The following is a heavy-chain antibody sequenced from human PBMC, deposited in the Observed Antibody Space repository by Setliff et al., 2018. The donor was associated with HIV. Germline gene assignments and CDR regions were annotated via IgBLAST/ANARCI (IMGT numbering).Heavy chain of an antibody. CDR3: ARGESTTWDLAEYFQH. CDR1: GVSVSSGGYY. J-gene: IGHJ1*01. V-gene: IGHV4-31*03. Sequence: LSLTCSVSGVSVSSGGYYWSWIRQHPGKGLEWIGYVYYTGTAYFNPSLKSRITISVDTSKNQFSLKLGFVTAADTAVYYCARGESTTWDLAEYFQHWGHGTLVTV. CDR2: VYYTGTA. D-gene: IGHD1-1*01.